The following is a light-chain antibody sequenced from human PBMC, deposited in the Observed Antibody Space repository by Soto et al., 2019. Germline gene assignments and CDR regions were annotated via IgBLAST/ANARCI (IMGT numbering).Light chain of an antibody. J-gene: IGLJ2*01. V-gene: IGLV2-14*01. CDR2: EVS. Sequence: QSVLTQPASVSGSPGQSITISCTGTSSDVGGYNYVSWYQQHPGKAPKLMIYEVSNRPSGVSNRFSGSKSGNTASLTISGLQAEDEADYYCSSYRRSSTVVFGGGTKLTVL. CDR1: SSDVGGYNY. CDR3: SSYRRSSTVV.